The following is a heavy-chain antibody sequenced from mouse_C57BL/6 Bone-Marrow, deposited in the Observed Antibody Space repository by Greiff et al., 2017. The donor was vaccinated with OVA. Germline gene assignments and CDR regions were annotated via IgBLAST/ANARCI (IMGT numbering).Heavy chain of an antibody. J-gene: IGHJ4*01. CDR2: IRSKSNNYAT. CDR3: VRNGRARDY. V-gene: IGHV10-1*01. CDR1: GFSFNTYA. Sequence: EVKLVESGGGLVQPKGSLKLSCAASGFSFNTYAMNWVRQAPGTGLEWVARIRSKSNNYATYYADSVKDRFTISRDDSESMLYLQMNNLKTEDTAMYDCVRNGRARDYWGQGTAVTVAS.